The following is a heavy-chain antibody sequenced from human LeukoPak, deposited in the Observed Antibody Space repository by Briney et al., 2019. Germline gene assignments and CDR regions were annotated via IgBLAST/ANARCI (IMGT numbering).Heavy chain of an antibody. CDR1: GGSISSYY. J-gene: IGHJ6*03. CDR3: ARTPHLYYDSSGFIWYYYYMDV. D-gene: IGHD3-22*01. V-gene: IGHV4-59*12. Sequence: SETLSLTCTVSGGSISSYYWSWIRQPPGKGLEWIGSIYHSGSTYCNPSLKSRVTISVDTSKNQFSLKLSSVTAADTAVYYCARTPHLYYDSSGFIWYYYYMDVWGKGTTVTVSS. CDR2: IYHSGST.